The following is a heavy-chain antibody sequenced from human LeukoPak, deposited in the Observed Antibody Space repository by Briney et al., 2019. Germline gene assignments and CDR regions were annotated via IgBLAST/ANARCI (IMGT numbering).Heavy chain of an antibody. CDR1: GYSFTGYY. Sequence: ASVKVSCKASGYSFTGYYMNWVRQAPGQGLEWMGWINPNSGGTNYAQKFQGRVTMTRDTSISTAYMELSGLRSDDTAVYYCARDTTRDTWFDPWGQGTLVTVSS. CDR3: ARDTTRDTWFDP. J-gene: IGHJ5*02. D-gene: IGHD1-26*01. CDR2: INPNSGGT. V-gene: IGHV1-2*02.